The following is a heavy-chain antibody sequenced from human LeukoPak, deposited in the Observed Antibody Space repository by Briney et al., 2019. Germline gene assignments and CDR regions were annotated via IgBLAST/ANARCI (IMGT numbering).Heavy chain of an antibody. J-gene: IGHJ4*02. Sequence: ASVTVSCKASGGTFSSYAISWVRQAPGQGLEWMGGIIPIFGTANYAQKFQGRVTITADESTSTAYMELSSLRSEDTAVYYCARSQLAVAGHLDYWGQGTLVTVSS. CDR2: IIPIFGTA. D-gene: IGHD6-19*01. CDR1: GGTFSSYA. V-gene: IGHV1-69*13. CDR3: ARSQLAVAGHLDY.